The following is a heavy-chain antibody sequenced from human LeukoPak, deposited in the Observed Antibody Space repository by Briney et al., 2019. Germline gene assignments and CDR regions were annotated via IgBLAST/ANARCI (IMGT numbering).Heavy chain of an antibody. Sequence: GGSLRLSCAASGFTFSDEYMSWIRQAPGKGLEWISCVSNSGSSIYYADSVKGRFSISRDNVKNSLYLQMNSLRAEDTAVYYCARDKGDYHTSGSLFVLGGQGALVTVSS. CDR2: VSNSGSSI. CDR1: GFTFSDEY. V-gene: IGHV3-11*01. J-gene: IGHJ4*02. CDR3: ARDKGDYHTSGSLFVL. D-gene: IGHD3-22*01.